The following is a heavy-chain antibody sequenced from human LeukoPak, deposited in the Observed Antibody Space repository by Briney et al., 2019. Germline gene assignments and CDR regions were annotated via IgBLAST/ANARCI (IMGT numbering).Heavy chain of an antibody. J-gene: IGHJ6*02. CDR1: GGTFSSYG. V-gene: IGHV1-69*01. CDR2: IIPIFGTA. Sequence: SVTVSCTASGGTFSSYGISWVRQAPGQGLEWMGGIIPIFGTANYAQKFQGRVTITADESTSTAYMELSSLRSEDTAVYYCARLDEYSSSSRYYGMDVWGQGTTVTVSS. CDR3: ARLDEYSSSSRYYGMDV. D-gene: IGHD6-6*01.